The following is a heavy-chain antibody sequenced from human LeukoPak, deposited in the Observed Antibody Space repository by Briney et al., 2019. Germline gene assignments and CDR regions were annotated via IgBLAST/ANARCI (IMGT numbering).Heavy chain of an antibody. CDR1: GFTFSTDV. CDR3: ARGFRPGASNSPFDY. J-gene: IGHJ4*02. CDR2: ISGSGGNT. V-gene: IGHV3-23*01. Sequence: GGSLRLSCAASGFTFSTDVMSWVRQAPGKGLECVSAISGSGGNTYYADSVKGRFTISRDNSKNTLYLQMNSLRAEDTAVYYCARGFRPGASNSPFDYWGQGTLVTVSS. D-gene: IGHD4/OR15-4a*01.